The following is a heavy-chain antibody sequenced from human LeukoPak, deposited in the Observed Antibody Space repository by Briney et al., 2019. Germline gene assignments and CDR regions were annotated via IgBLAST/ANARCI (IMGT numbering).Heavy chain of an antibody. CDR2: IYPNDSDT. J-gene: IGHJ6*03. D-gene: IGHD3-10*01. CDR1: GCSFTSYW. V-gene: IGHV5-51*01. CDR3: ARLATLMVRGVIEAYYYMDV. Sequence: GQSLKISCKGSGCSFTSYWIGWVRQMPGKGLEWMGIIYPNDSDTRYSPSFQGQVIISADKSISTAYLQWSSLKASDTAMYYCARLATLMVRGVIEAYYYMDVWGKGTTVTLSS.